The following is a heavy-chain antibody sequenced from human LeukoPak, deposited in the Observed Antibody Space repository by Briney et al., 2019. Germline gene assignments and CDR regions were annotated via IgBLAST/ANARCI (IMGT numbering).Heavy chain of an antibody. CDR2: IKEDASEQ. D-gene: IGHD5-18*01. Sequence: GGSLRLSCEGSGFTFSNYWMSWVRQAPGKGLEWVANIKEDASEQKYVDSVKGRFIISRDNAKNSLYLQMNSLRAEDTAVYYCARLRYSYAHYYHMDVWGKGTTVTVSS. CDR3: ARLRYSYAHYYHMDV. V-gene: IGHV3-7*01. J-gene: IGHJ6*03. CDR1: GFTFSNYW.